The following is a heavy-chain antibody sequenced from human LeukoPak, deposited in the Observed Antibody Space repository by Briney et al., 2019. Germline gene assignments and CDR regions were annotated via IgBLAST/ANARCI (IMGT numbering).Heavy chain of an antibody. V-gene: IGHV3-48*03. CDR1: GFTFSSYE. D-gene: IGHD4-17*01. CDR3: ARGPHYEYYYYYGMDV. J-gene: IGHJ6*02. CDR2: ISSSGSTI. Sequence: GGSLRLSCAASGFTFSSYEMNWVRQTPGKGLEWVSYISSSGSTIYYADSVKGRFTISRDNAKNSLYLQMNSLRAEDTAVYYCARGPHYEYYYYYGMDVWGQGTTVTVSS.